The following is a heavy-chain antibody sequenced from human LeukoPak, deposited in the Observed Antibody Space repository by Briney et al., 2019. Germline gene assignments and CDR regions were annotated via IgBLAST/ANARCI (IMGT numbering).Heavy chain of an antibody. V-gene: IGHV3-30*04. CDR2: ISYDGSNK. Sequence: GGSLRLSCAASGFTFSSYAMHWVRQAPGKGLEWVAVISYDGSNKYYADSVKGRFTISRDNSKNTLYLQMNSLRAEDTAVYYCAKRDFDWGQGTLVTVSS. J-gene: IGHJ4*02. CDR3: AKRDFD. CDR1: GFTFSSYA.